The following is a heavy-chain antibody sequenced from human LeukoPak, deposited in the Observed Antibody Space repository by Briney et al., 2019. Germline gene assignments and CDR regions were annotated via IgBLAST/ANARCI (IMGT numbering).Heavy chain of an antibody. Sequence: SETLSLTCAVYGGSFSGYYWSWIRQPPGKGLEWTGEINHSGSTNYNPSLKSRVTISVDTSKNQFSLKLSSVTAADTAVYYCARGPYEGWFDPWGQGTLVTVSS. CDR3: ARGPYEGWFDP. CDR1: GGSFSGYY. CDR2: INHSGST. D-gene: IGHD3-22*01. V-gene: IGHV4-34*01. J-gene: IGHJ5*02.